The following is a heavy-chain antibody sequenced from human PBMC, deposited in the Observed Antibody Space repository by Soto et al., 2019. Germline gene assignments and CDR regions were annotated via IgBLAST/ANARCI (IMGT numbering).Heavy chain of an antibody. V-gene: IGHV4-31*03. CDR2: IYDTGGT. CDR1: RGSISSGGYC. Sequence: QVQLQESGPGLVKPSQTLSLTCTVSRGSISSGGYCWSWIRQHPGEGLEWIGYIYDTGGTSYNPSLQFRVTLLVDTSTNQCALPMSSGRARDTRVYYCMRGALRTKVDSWGQGTLVTVAS. D-gene: IGHD2-15*01. CDR3: MRGALRTKVDS. J-gene: IGHJ5*01.